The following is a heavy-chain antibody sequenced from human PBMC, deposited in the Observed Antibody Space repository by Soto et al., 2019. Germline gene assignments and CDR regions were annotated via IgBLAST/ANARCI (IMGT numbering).Heavy chain of an antibody. CDR2: ISAYNGNT. D-gene: IGHD3-10*01. Sequence: QVQLVQSGAEVKKPGASVKVSCKASGYSFTSYGISWVRQAPGQGLEWMGWISAYNGNTNYAQKLQGRVTMTTDTSTSTAYMELRSLRSGDTAVYYCARDYYYGSGSANYYYYGMDVWGQGTTVTVS. CDR3: ARDYYYGSGSANYYYYGMDV. J-gene: IGHJ6*02. CDR1: GYSFTSYG. V-gene: IGHV1-18*01.